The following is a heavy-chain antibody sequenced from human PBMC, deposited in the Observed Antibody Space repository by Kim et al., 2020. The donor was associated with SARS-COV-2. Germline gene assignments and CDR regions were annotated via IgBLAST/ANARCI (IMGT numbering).Heavy chain of an antibody. Sequence: ATYYPGSVKGRFTIARENAKNSLYLQMNSLRAGDTAVYYCARESRGGMDVWGQGTTVTVSS. CDR2: AT. D-gene: IGHD3-10*01. J-gene: IGHJ6*02. CDR3: ARESRGGMDV. V-gene: IGHV3-13*01.